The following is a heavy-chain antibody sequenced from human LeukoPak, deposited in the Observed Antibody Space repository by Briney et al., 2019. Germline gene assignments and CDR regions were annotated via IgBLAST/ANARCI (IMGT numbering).Heavy chain of an antibody. D-gene: IGHD1-1*01. Sequence: GGSLRLSCAASGFTFSSYWMHWVRQAPGKGLVWVSRINSDGSSTYYADSVKGRFTISRDNSKNTLYLQMNSLRAEDTAVYYCAPSGATDDDAFDIWGQGTMVTVSS. CDR3: APSGATDDDAFDI. CDR1: GFTFSSYW. J-gene: IGHJ3*02. V-gene: IGHV3-74*01. CDR2: INSDGSST.